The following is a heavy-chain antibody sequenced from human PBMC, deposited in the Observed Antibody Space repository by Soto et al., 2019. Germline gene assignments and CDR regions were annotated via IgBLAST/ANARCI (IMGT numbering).Heavy chain of an antibody. CDR1: GGSVSSGSYY. CDR2: IYYTGSS. Sequence: PSETRSLTRAVSGGSVSSGSYYWGWVRQPPGKGRGGIGEIYYTGSSNYNHSIKSRVTISIDTSKSPLSVKLTSVTAADTAVVFCARGYPAGVPTGRLDYWGLGTLV. J-gene: IGHJ4*01. CDR3: ARGYPAGVPTGRLDY. D-gene: IGHD2-8*02. V-gene: IGHV4-61*01.